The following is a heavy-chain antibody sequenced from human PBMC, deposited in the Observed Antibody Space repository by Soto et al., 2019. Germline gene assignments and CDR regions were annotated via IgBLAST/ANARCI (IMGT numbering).Heavy chain of an antibody. D-gene: IGHD5-18*01. CDR3: ARDTGYTFGSLNY. CDR1: GYTFTDYA. CDR2: MNAGVGNT. J-gene: IGHJ4*02. V-gene: IGHV1-3*01. Sequence: HVELVQSGADVKKPGASVTISCKASGYTFTDYALHWVRQAPGQRLEWMGWMNAGVGNTLYSQKFQGRITITRDTSASTAYMELNSLKSEDTSIYYCARDTGYTFGSLNYWGPGTLVTVSS.